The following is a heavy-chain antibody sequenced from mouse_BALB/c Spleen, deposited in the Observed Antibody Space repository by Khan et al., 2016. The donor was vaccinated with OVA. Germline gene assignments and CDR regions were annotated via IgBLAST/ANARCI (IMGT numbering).Heavy chain of an antibody. CDR2: IYPGTGNT. CDR1: GYIFTSYW. D-gene: IGHD3-2*02. CDR3: GREEALYYFNY. V-gene: IGHV1S132*01. J-gene: IGHJ2*01. Sequence: QIQLVQSGAELVRPGASVKLSCKTSGYIFTSYWIHWVKQRSGQGLEWIAMIYPGTGNTYYNENFKGKATLTADNSSSTAYMQLSSLKSEDSAVYFCGREEALYYFNYWGQGTTLTVSS.